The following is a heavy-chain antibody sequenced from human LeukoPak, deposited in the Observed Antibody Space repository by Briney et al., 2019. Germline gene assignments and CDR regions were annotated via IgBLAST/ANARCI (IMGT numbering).Heavy chain of an antibody. Sequence: SETLSLTCTVFGDSISNYYWSWIRQPAGEGLEWIGRLHTSGSTHYNPSLKSRVTMSVDTSKNQFSLKLSSVTAADTAVYYCARDFGYGDYFFDDWGQGTLVTVSS. D-gene: IGHD4-17*01. J-gene: IGHJ4*02. V-gene: IGHV4-4*07. CDR3: ARDFGYGDYFFDD. CDR1: GDSISNYY. CDR2: LHTSGST.